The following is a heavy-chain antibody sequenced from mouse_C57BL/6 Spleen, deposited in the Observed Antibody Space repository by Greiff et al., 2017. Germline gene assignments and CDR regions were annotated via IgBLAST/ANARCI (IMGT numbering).Heavy chain of an antibody. CDR2: IHPNSGST. Sequence: QVQLQQSGAELVKPGASVKLSCKASGYTFTSYWMHWVKQRPGQGLEWIGMIHPNSGSTNYNEKFKSKATLTVDKSSSTAYMQLSRLTSADSAVYCCARTGYDVERFDYWGQGTTLTVSS. J-gene: IGHJ2*01. V-gene: IGHV1-64*01. D-gene: IGHD2-2*01. CDR1: GYTFTSYW. CDR3: ARTGYDVERFDY.